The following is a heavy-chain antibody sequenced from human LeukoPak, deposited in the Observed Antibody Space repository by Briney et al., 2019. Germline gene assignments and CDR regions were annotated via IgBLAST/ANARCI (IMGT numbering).Heavy chain of an antibody. Sequence: QPGGSLRLSCAASGFSFSSYEMNWVRQGPGKGLEWVSYISGGGTTIYDADSVKGRFTISRDNAKNSLYLQLNSLTAEDTAVYYCAREEYSYGYGAFDIWGQGTMVTVSS. CDR2: ISGGGTTI. CDR1: GFSFSSYE. J-gene: IGHJ3*02. CDR3: AREEYSYGYGAFDI. D-gene: IGHD5-18*01. V-gene: IGHV3-48*03.